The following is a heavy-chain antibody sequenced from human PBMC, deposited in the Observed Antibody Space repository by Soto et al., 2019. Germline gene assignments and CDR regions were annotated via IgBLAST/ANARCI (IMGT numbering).Heavy chain of an antibody. CDR2: IYYSGST. CDR3: ARHFGSVSCSGGSCYIDYYYGMDV. CDR1: GGSISSYY. V-gene: IGHV4-59*08. Sequence: SETLSLTCTVSGGSISSYYWSWIRQPPGKGLERIGYIYYSGSTNYNPSLKSRVTISVDTSKNQFSLKLSSVTAADTAVYYCARHFGSVSCSGGSCYIDYYYGMDVWGQGTTVTV. D-gene: IGHD2-15*01. J-gene: IGHJ6*02.